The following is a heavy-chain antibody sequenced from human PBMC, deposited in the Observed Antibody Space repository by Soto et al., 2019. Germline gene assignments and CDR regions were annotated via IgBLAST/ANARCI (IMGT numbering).Heavy chain of an antibody. CDR2: ISYDGGNK. CDR3: ARDRFFGDEDYYGMDV. D-gene: IGHD3-3*01. J-gene: IGHJ6*02. CDR1: GFTFSSYA. Sequence: QLGGSLRLSCAASGFTFSSYAMHWVRQAPGKGLEWVAVISYDGGNKYYADSVKGRFTISRDNSKNTLYLQVNNLRAEDTAVYYCARDRFFGDEDYYGMDVWGQGTTVTVSS. V-gene: IGHV3-30-3*01.